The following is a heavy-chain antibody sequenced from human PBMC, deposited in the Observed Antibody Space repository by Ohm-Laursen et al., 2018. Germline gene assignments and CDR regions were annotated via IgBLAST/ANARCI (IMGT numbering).Heavy chain of an antibody. Sequence: GASVKVSCKASGGTFSSYAISWVRQAPGQGLEWMGGIIPIFGTANYAQKFQGRVTITADKSTSTAYMELSSLRSEDTAVYYCARNHPTVTTTATDYWGQGTLVTVSS. V-gene: IGHV1-69*06. J-gene: IGHJ4*02. CDR2: IIPIFGTA. CDR1: GGTFSSYA. D-gene: IGHD4-17*01. CDR3: ARNHPTVTTTATDY.